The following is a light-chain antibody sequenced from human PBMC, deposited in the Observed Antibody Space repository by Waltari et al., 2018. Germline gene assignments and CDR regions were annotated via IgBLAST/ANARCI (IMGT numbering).Light chain of an antibody. CDR3: QQYNRWPPIT. J-gene: IGKJ5*01. CDR1: QSIATN. Sequence: EVVMTQSPATLSVSPGERASLSCRASQSIATNLAWYQQKPGQSPRLPVYDASTRAPSIPARFRGSGSGTEFTLTISSLQSEDSAVYYCQQYNRWPPITFGQGTRLEIK. CDR2: DAS. V-gene: IGKV3-15*01.